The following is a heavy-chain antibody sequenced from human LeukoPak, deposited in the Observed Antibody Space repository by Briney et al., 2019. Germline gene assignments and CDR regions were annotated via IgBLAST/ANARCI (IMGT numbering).Heavy chain of an antibody. D-gene: IGHD5-12*01. J-gene: IGHJ4*02. CDR1: GFTFTGYY. V-gene: IGHV1-2*02. CDR2: IDPTNGGT. CDR3: ARDSPYSGYDWDY. Sequence: ASVKVSCKASGFTFTGYYIHWLRQAPGQGLEWMGWIDPTNGGTNYAQKFQGRVTMTRDTSITTAYMELTRLTSDDTAVYYCARDSPYSGYDWDYGGQGTRVSVPS.